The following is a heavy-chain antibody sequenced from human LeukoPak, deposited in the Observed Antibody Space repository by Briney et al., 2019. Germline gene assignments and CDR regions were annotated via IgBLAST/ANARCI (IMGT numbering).Heavy chain of an antibody. CDR3: AKFAWGIVHVTNWFDP. CDR2: ISHTAGST. V-gene: IGHV3-23*01. CDR1: GFTFSSYA. Sequence: GGSLRLSCAASGFTFSSYAMNWVRRAPGKGLEWVSTISHTAGSTYYADSVKGRFTISRDNSKNTLYLQMYSLRAEDTAIYYCAKFAWGIVHVTNWFDPWGQGTLVTVSS. D-gene: IGHD2/OR15-2a*01. J-gene: IGHJ5*02.